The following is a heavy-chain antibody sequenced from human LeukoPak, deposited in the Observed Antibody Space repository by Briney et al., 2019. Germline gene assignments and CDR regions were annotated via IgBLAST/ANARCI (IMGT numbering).Heavy chain of an antibody. CDR2: IYYSGST. D-gene: IGHD5-18*01. CDR3: ARQHPFGYSYGPYSDY. V-gene: IGHV4-59*08. Sequence: SETLSLTCTVSGGSISSYYWSWIRQPPGKGLERIGDIYYSGSTNYNPSLKSRVTMSVDMSKNQFSLNLSSVTAADTAVYYCARQHPFGYSYGPYSDYWGQGTLVTVSS. J-gene: IGHJ4*02. CDR1: GGSISSYY.